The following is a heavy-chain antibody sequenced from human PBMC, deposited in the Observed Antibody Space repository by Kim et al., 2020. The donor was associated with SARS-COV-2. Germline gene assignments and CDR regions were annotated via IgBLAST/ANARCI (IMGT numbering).Heavy chain of an antibody. D-gene: IGHD3-22*01. J-gene: IGHJ4*02. CDR3: ARARITMIVVVKYFDY. Sequence: PSLKRRVTISGDTSKNQFSLKLSSVTAADTAVYYCARARITMIVVVKYFDYWGQGTLVTVSS. V-gene: IGHV4-31*02.